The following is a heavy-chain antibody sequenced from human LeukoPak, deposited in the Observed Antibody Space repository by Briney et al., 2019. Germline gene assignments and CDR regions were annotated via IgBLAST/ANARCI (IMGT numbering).Heavy chain of an antibody. CDR1: GGSISSYY. Sequence: SETLSLTCTVSGGSISSYYWSWIRQPAGKGLEWIGRIYTSGSTYYNPSLKSRVTMSVDTSKNQLSLKLSSVTAADTAVYYCVGDMDVCRKGTTVTVSS. CDR3: VGDMDV. CDR2: IYTSGST. J-gene: IGHJ6*03. V-gene: IGHV4-4*07.